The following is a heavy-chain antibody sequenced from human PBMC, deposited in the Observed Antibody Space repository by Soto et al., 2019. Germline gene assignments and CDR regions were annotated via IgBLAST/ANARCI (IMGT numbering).Heavy chain of an antibody. CDR1: GFTINTYD. V-gene: IGHV3-21*01. D-gene: IGHD2-21*01. J-gene: IGHJ5*02. Sequence: EVQLVESGGGLVKPGGFLRLSCAASGFTINTYDMNWVRQAPGKGLEWVSSITASSAYIYYADSVRGRITISRDNAKNPLFLQMHSLRAEDTAVYYCVRSGTARLLRHSWFDTWGQGTLVTVSS. CDR3: VRSGTARLLRHSWFDT. CDR2: ITASSAYI.